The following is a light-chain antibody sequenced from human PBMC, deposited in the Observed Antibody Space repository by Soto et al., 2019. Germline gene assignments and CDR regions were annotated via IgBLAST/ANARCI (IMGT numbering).Light chain of an antibody. CDR3: SSFIGTSALRVG. CDR2: DVS. Sequence: QSALTQPASVSGSPGQSITISCTGSSSDVGGYDFVSWYQQHPGKAPTLIIYDVSNRPSGVSNRFSGSKSGNTASLTISGLQAEDEADYYCSSFIGTSALRVGFGGGTKVTVL. CDR1: SSDVGGYDF. V-gene: IGLV2-14*03. J-gene: IGLJ2*01.